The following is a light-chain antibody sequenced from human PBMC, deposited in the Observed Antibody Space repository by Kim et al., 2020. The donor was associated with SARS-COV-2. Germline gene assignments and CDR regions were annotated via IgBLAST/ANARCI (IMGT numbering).Light chain of an antibody. CDR1: QRVGNY. CDR3: QQRGNWPT. J-gene: IGKJ1*01. V-gene: IGKV3-11*01. Sequence: SCATGERATLSHRARQRVGNYLACYHQKPGPAPWILIYDASGRATGIPARFSGSVSGTDFTLTINSLEPEDFAVYYCQQRGNWPTFGQGTKVDIK. CDR2: DAS.